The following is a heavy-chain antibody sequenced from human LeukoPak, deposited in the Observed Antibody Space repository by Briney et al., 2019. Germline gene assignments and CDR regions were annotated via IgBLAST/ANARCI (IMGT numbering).Heavy chain of an antibody. CDR3: ARGFCTSTSCYGSY. J-gene: IGHJ4*02. CDR1: GFTFRSYT. D-gene: IGHD2-2*01. V-gene: IGHV3-21*01. CDR2: ISSSSNSI. Sequence: GGSLRLSCAASGFTFRSYTMNWVRQPPGKGLEWVSSISSSSNSIYYADSVKGRFTISRDNAKKSLYLQMNSLRAEDTAMYYCARGFCTSTSCYGSYWGQGTLVTVSS.